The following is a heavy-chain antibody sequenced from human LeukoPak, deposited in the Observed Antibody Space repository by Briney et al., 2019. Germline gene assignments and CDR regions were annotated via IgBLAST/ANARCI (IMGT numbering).Heavy chain of an antibody. V-gene: IGHV4-59*01. CDR2: IYYSGST. CDR3: AREKSYDFWSGYYTYFDY. Sequence: PSETLSLTCTVSGGSISSYYWSWIRQPPGKGLEWIGCIYYSGSTNYNPSLKSRVTISVDTSKNQFSLKLSSVTAADTAVYYCAREKSYDFWSGYYTYFDYWGQGTLVTVSS. J-gene: IGHJ4*02. CDR1: GGSISSYY. D-gene: IGHD3-3*01.